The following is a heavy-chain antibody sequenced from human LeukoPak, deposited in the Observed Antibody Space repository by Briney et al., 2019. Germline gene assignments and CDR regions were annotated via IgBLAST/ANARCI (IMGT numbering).Heavy chain of an antibody. CDR2: IYISGST. V-gene: IGHV4-4*07. Sequence: SETLSLTCIVSGGSIRSYFWSWIRQPAGKGLEWIGRIYISGSTNYNPSLKSRVTMSVDTSKNQFSLKLSSVTAADTAVYYCARDRGTWNDDGFDYWGQGTLVTVSS. D-gene: IGHD1-1*01. J-gene: IGHJ4*02. CDR3: ARDRGTWNDDGFDY. CDR1: GGSIRSYF.